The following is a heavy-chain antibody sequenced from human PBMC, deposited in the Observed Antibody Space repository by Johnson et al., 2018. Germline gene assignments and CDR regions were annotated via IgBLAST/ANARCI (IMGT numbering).Heavy chain of an antibody. V-gene: IGHV3-23*04. J-gene: IGHJ3*01. CDR1: GFTFTTFP. CDR3: TKGRHRWSDGNDAFDV. Sequence: VQLVESGGGLVQPGGSMRLSCAASGFTFTTFPMTWVRQTPVKGLEWVSSISGSGSSAYYADYVRGRFTLSRDNSKNIFFLQMNTLRADHTGLYYCTKGRHRWSDGNDAFDVWGQGTLVTVSS. CDR2: ISGSGSSA. D-gene: IGHD4-23*01.